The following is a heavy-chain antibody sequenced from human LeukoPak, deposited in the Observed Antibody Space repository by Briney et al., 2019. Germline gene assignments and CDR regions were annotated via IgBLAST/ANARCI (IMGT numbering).Heavy chain of an antibody. CDR2: INANTGNP. D-gene: IGHD4-23*01. J-gene: IGHJ3*02. CDR1: GYTFTSYA. Sequence: ASVKVSCKASGYTFTSYAMNWVRQAPGQGLEWMGWINANTGNPTYAQGFTGRFVFSLDTSVSTAYLQISSLKAEDTAVYYCARDRYGGNLDAFDIWGQGTMVTVSS. V-gene: IGHV7-4-1*02. CDR3: ARDRYGGNLDAFDI.